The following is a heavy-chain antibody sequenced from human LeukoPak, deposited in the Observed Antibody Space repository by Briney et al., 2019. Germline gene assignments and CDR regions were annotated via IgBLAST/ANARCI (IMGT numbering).Heavy chain of an antibody. Sequence: ASVKVSCKGFGYTFADYFIHWVRQAPGQGLEWMGRIKPNSGGTEYAPKFQGWVTMTRDTSISTAYVEVSRLISDDTAVYYCARDVTSTPNWEFDYWGQGTLVIVSS. CDR1: GYTFADYF. CDR3: ARDVTSTPNWEFDY. CDR2: IKPNSGGT. V-gene: IGHV1-2*04. J-gene: IGHJ4*02. D-gene: IGHD1-26*01.